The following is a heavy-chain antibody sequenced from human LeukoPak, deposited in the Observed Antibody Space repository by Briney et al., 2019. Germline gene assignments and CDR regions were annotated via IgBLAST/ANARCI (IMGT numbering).Heavy chain of an antibody. CDR2: IIPILGIA. V-gene: IGHV1-69*02. CDR1: GGTFSSYT. Sequence: ASVKVSCKASGGTFSSYTISWVRQAPGQGHEWMGRIIPILGIANYAQKFQGRVTITADKSTSTAYMELSSLRSEDTAVYYCALVTTSKTAPFDYWGQGTLVTVSS. D-gene: IGHD4-17*01. J-gene: IGHJ4*02. CDR3: ALVTTSKTAPFDY.